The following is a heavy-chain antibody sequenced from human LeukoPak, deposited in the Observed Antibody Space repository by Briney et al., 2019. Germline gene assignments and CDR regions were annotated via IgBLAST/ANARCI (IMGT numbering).Heavy chain of an antibody. CDR1: GYTFTDYY. CDR3: ARDLYDFWSGPPPGRFYP. Sequence: ASVKVSCKASGYTFTDYYVYWVRQAPGQGLEWMGWINPNSGGTSYAQKLQGRVTMTRDTSISTAYMELSRLRFDDTAVYYCARDLYDFWSGPPPGRFYPWGQGPLVTVSS. V-gene: IGHV1-2*02. J-gene: IGHJ5*02. CDR2: INPNSGGT. D-gene: IGHD3-3*01.